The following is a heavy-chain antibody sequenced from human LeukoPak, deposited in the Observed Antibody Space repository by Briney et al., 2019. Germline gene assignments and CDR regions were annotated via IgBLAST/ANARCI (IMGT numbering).Heavy chain of an antibody. CDR2: INPNSGGT. D-gene: IGHD2-15*01. Sequence: ASVKVSCKASGYTFTGYYMHWVRQAPGQGLEWMGWINPNSGGTNYAQKFQGRVTMTRDTSISTAHMELSRLRSDDTAVYYCARDLLPLRTRPGDYWGQGTLVTVSS. CDR3: ARDLLPLRTRPGDY. V-gene: IGHV1-2*02. J-gene: IGHJ4*02. CDR1: GYTFTGYY.